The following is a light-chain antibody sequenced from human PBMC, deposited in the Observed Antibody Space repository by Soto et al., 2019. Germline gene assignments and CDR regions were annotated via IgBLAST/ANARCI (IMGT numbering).Light chain of an antibody. Sequence: PGERATLSCRATQSVISAYLAWYQHKPGQPPTLLIYAASSSVTGIPDRFSGSGSGTTFSLTISRRVPEDFVVYYYQQYGSSSPYTFGQGTKVEIK. V-gene: IGKV3-20*01. CDR3: QQYGSSSPYT. CDR2: AAS. J-gene: IGKJ1*01. CDR1: QSVISAY.